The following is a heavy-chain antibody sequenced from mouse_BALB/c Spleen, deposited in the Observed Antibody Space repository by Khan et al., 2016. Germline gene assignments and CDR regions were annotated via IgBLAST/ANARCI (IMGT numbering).Heavy chain of an antibody. CDR3: ARHPLYYRYLYFDY. Sequence: QVQLKQSGPGLVQPSQSLSITCTVSGFSLTSYGVHWVRQSPGKGLEWLGVIWSGGSTDYNAAFISRLSISKDNSKSQVFFKMNSLQADDTAMYYCARHPLYYRYLYFDYWGQVTTLTVSS. V-gene: IGHV2-4-1*01. J-gene: IGHJ2*01. CDR1: GFSLTSYG. D-gene: IGHD2-14*01. CDR2: IWSGGST.